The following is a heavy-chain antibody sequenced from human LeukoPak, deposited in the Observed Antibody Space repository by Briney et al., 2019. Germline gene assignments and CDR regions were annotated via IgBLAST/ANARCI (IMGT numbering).Heavy chain of an antibody. D-gene: IGHD3-3*01. V-gene: IGHV3-30*18. J-gene: IGHJ4*02. CDR3: AKDYRPHDFWSGLVDY. Sequence: GGSLRLSCAASGFTFSNGMHWVRQAPGKGLEWVTLISYDGSNKYYADSVKGRFTISRDNSKNTLYLQMNSLRAEDTAVYYCAKDYRPHDFWSGLVDYWGQGTLVTVSS. CDR2: ISYDGSNK. CDR1: GFTFSNG.